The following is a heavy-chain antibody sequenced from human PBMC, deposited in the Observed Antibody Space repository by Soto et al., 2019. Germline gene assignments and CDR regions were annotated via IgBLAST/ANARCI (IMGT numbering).Heavy chain of an antibody. CDR3: VRDWSTFWGMDV. Sequence: LRLSCAASGFTFSTYRMNWVRQAPGKGLEWVANIKQDGSEKYYVDSVKGRFAISRDNAKDSLFLQMNNLRAEDTAVYYCVRDWSTFWGMDVWGQGTTVTVSS. J-gene: IGHJ6*02. CDR2: IKQDGSEK. V-gene: IGHV3-7*01. CDR1: GFTFSTYR.